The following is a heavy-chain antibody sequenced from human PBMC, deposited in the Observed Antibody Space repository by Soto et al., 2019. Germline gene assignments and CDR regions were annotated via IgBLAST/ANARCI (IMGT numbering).Heavy chain of an antibody. CDR2: INPNSGGT. CDR3: ARDRIVGAGMDV. V-gene: IGHV1-2*04. D-gene: IGHD1-26*01. Sequence: ASVKVSCKASGYTFTGYYMHWVRQAPGQGLEWMGWINPNSGGTNYAQKFQGWVTMTRDTSISTAYMELSRLRSDDTAVYYCARDRIVGAGMDVWGQGTTVTVSS. CDR1: GYTFTGYY. J-gene: IGHJ6*02.